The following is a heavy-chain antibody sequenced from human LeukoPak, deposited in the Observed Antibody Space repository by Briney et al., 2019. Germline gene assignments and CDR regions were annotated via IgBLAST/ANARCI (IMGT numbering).Heavy chain of an antibody. V-gene: IGHV3-11*01. CDR3: ARTLRYELPAYYFDY. CDR1: GFTFSDYY. J-gene: IGHJ4*02. D-gene: IGHD3-9*01. CDR2: ISSSGSTI. Sequence: GGSLRLSCAASGFTFSDYYMSWIRQAPGKGLDWVSYISSSGSTIYYADSVKGRFTISRDNAKNSLYLQMNSLRAEDTAVYYCARTLRYELPAYYFDYWGQGTLVTVSS.